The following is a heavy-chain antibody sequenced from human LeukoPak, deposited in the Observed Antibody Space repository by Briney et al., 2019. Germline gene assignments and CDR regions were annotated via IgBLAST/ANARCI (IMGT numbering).Heavy chain of an antibody. V-gene: IGHV3-23*01. CDR2: ILGADGST. CDR3: AKGLWLDY. D-gene: IGHD6-19*01. Sequence: GGSPRLSCAASGFSFSTFDMSWVRQSPGKGLEWVSGILGADGSTYYADSVKGRFIISRDKSKNTLFLQMNSLRADDTAFYYCAKGLWLDYWAQGTLVTVSS. J-gene: IGHJ4*02. CDR1: GFSFSTFD.